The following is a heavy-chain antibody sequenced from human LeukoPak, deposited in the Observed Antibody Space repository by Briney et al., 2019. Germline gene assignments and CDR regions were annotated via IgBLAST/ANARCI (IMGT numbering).Heavy chain of an antibody. CDR1: GYTFTGYY. D-gene: IGHD3-10*01. CDR3: ARGYFGSGSYGAFDI. V-gene: IGHV1-2*02. J-gene: IGHJ3*02. CDR2: INPASGVT. Sequence: ASVKVSCKASGYTFTGYYLHWVRQAPGQGLEWMGWINPASGVTNYAQTFQGRVTMTRDTSISTVYMELSRLRSDDTAVYYCARGYFGSGSYGAFDIWGQGTMVTVSS.